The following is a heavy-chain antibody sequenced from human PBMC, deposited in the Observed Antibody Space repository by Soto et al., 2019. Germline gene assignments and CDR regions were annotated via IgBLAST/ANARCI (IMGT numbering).Heavy chain of an antibody. CDR1: GGSISSGGYS. CDR2: IYHSGST. D-gene: IGHD3-10*01. CDR3: ARVRYGSGSFDY. Sequence: SETLSLTCAVSGGSISSGGYSWSWIRQPPGKGLEWIGYIYHSGSTYYNPSLKSRVTISVGRSKNQFSLKLSSVTAADTAVYYFARVRYGSGSFDYWGQGTLVTVSS. V-gene: IGHV4-30-2*01. J-gene: IGHJ4*02.